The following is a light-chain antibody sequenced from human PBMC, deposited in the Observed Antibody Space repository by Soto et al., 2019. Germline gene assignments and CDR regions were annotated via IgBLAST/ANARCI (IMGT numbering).Light chain of an antibody. Sequence: DIQMTQSPSSLSASVGDRVTITCRASQSISSHLNWYQQKPGKAPKLLIYAASSLQSGVPSRFSGSGSGTDFTLTISSLQPEDFATYYCQQSYSTLWTLGQGTKVDIK. CDR1: QSISSH. CDR2: AAS. V-gene: IGKV1-39*01. CDR3: QQSYSTLWT. J-gene: IGKJ1*01.